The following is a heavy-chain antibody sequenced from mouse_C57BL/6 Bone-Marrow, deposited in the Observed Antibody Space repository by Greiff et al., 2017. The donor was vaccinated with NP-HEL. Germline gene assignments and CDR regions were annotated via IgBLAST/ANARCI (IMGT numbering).Heavy chain of an antibody. CDR1: GYSFTDYN. J-gene: IGHJ3*01. Sequence: EVKLMESGPELVKPGASVKISCKASGYSFTDYNMNWVKQSNGKSLEWIGVINPNYGTTSYNQKFKGKATLTVDQSSSTAYMQLNSLTSEDSAVYYCARTFYYYGSSWFAYWGQGTLVTVSA. D-gene: IGHD1-1*01. CDR2: INPNYGTT. V-gene: IGHV1-39*01. CDR3: ARTFYYYGSSWFAY.